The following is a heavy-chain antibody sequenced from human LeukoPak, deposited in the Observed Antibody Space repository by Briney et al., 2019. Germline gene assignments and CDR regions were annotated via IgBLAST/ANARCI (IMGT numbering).Heavy chain of an antibody. J-gene: IGHJ6*03. D-gene: IGHD6-6*01. Sequence: GGSLRLSCAASGFTFSSYAMHWVRQAPGKGLEWVSSISSSSSYIYYADSVKGRFTISRDNAKNSLYLQMNSLRAEDTAVYYCARKEYSSSSYMDVWGKGTTVTVSS. V-gene: IGHV3-21*01. CDR1: GFTFSSYA. CDR3: ARKEYSSSSYMDV. CDR2: ISSSSSYI.